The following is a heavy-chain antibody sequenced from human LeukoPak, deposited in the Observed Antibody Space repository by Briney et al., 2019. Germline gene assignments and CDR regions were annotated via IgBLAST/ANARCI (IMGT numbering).Heavy chain of an antibody. Sequence: GESLKISCKGSGYIFTNYWIAWVHQMPGKGLEWMGIIYPDDSDTRYSPSFQGQVTISADKSISTAHLQWSSLKASDTAMYYCARRSYYDSGGYYYDFWGQGTLVTVSS. CDR3: ARRSYYDSGGYYYDF. V-gene: IGHV5-51*07. D-gene: IGHD3-22*01. CDR1: GYIFTNYW. CDR2: IYPDDSDT. J-gene: IGHJ4*02.